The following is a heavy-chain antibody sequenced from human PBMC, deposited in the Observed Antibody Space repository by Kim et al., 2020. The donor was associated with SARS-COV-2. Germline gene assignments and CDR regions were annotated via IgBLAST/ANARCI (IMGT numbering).Heavy chain of an antibody. V-gene: IGHV3-11*06. CDR1: GFTFSDYY. Sequence: GGSLRLSCAASGFTFSDYYMSWIRQAPGKGLEWVSYISSSSSYTNYADSVKGRFIISRDNAKNSLYLQMNSLRAEDTAVYYCARGEISRAYYYDSSGYGLFDYWGQGTLVTVSS. J-gene: IGHJ4*02. CDR3: ARGEISRAYYYDSSGYGLFDY. CDR2: ISSSSSYT. D-gene: IGHD3-22*01.